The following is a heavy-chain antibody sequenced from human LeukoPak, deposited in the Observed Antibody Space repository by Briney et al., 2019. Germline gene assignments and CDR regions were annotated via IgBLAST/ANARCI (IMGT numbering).Heavy chain of an antibody. Sequence: GASVKVSCKASGYTFTSYYMHWVRQAPGQGLEWMRIINPSGGSTSYAQKFQGRVTMTRDTSTSTVYMELSRLRSDDTAVYYCARDRAGPWLRRYYYYYMDVWGKGTTVTVSS. J-gene: IGHJ6*03. CDR3: ARDRAGPWLRRYYYYYMDV. CDR1: GYTFTSYY. CDR2: INPSGGST. D-gene: IGHD5-12*01. V-gene: IGHV1-46*01.